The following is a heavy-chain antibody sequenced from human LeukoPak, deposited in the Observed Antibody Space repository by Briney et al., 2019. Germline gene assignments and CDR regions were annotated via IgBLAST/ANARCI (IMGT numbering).Heavy chain of an antibody. V-gene: IGHV3-30*17. J-gene: IGHJ4*02. Sequence: GGSLRLSCAVSEFTFSNYAMHWVRQPPGKGLEWVAIVSSHGNDGYYADSVRGRFTISRDNSKNTLYLQIDSLRLEDTAIYYCTRDAYNFNDFDYWGQGTLVTVSS. CDR3: TRDAYNFNDFDY. CDR1: EFTFSNYA. D-gene: IGHD5-24*01. CDR2: VSSHGNDG.